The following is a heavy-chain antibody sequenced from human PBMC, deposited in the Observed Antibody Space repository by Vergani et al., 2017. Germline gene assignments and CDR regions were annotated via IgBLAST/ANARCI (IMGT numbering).Heavy chain of an antibody. V-gene: IGHV3-15*01. Sequence: VKGVWAGGGGVEPGRSLRLSCAASGFTFSNAWMSWVRRAPGKGLEWVGLIKRQTGCGTTDYAAPVKGRFPISRDDSKNTLYLQMNSLKTEDTAVYYCTTDPHIAAAFVCVWGKGTTVTVSS. CDR3: TTDPHIAAAFVCV. D-gene: IGHD6-13*01. J-gene: IGHJ6*04. CDR2: IKRQTGCGTT. CDR1: GFTFSNAW.